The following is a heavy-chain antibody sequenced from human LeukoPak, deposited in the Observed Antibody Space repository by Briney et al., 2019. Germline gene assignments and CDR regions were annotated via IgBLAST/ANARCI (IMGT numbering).Heavy chain of an antibody. Sequence: SETLSLTCTVSGYSISSGYYWGWIRQPPGKGLEWIGEINHSGSTNYNPSLKSRVTISVDTTKNQFSLKLSSVTAADTAVYYCARPALRVVRAWYFDLWGRGTLVTVSS. CDR1: GYSISSGYY. CDR2: INHSGST. CDR3: ARPALRVVRAWYFDL. J-gene: IGHJ2*01. V-gene: IGHV4-38-2*02. D-gene: IGHD3-22*01.